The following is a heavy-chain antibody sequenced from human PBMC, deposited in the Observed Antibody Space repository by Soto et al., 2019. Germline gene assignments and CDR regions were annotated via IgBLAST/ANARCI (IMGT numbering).Heavy chain of an antibody. V-gene: IGHV3-23*01. CDR2: ISGSGDRT. CDR1: GFTFSNYA. Sequence: GASLRLSCASSGFTFSNYAMSWLRQPPGKGLEWVSAISGSGDRTYCADSVKGRFTISRDNSKNTLYLQMNSLRAEDSAVYYCVKERSGHSYADSWGQGTLVTRLL. D-gene: IGHD5-18*01. J-gene: IGHJ4*02. CDR3: VKERSGHSYADS.